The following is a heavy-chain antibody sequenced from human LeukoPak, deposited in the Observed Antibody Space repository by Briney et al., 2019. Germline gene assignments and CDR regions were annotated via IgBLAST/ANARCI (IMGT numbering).Heavy chain of an antibody. V-gene: IGHV3-66*02. Sequence: PGGSLRLPCAAPGFTVSSNYMSWVRQAPGKGLEWVSVIYSGGSTYYADSVKGRFTISRDNSKNTLYLQMNSLRAEDTAVYYCARDSDDYGDYWGQGTLVTVSS. J-gene: IGHJ4*02. CDR3: ARDSDDYGDY. CDR1: GFTVSSNY. CDR2: IYSGGST. D-gene: IGHD2-21*01.